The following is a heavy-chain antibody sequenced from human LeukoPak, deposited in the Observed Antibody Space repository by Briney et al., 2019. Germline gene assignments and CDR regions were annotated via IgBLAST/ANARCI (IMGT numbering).Heavy chain of an antibody. CDR2: ISSSSSYT. J-gene: IGHJ4*02. V-gene: IGHV3-11*06. D-gene: IGHD6-6*01. Sequence: GGSLRFSCAASGFTFSDYYMSWIRQAPGKGLEGVSYISSSSSYTNYADSVKGRFTISRDNAKNSLYLQMNSLRAEDTAVYYCARDENSGGIDYWGQGTLVTVSS. CDR1: GFTFSDYY. CDR3: ARDENSGGIDY.